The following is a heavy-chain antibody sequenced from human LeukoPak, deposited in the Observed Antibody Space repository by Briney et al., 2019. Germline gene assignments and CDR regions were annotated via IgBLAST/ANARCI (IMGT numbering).Heavy chain of an antibody. CDR3: AKGGRVGGGITMIRGVRNFYYYMDV. V-gene: IGHV3-13*01. CDR1: GFTFTTYD. Sequence: PGGSLRLSCAASGFTFTTYDMHWVRQATGKGLEWVSAIGTTGDTYYPGSVKGRFTISRENAKNSLYLQMNSLRAGDTAVYYCAKGGRVGGGITMIRGVRNFYYYMDVWGKGTTVIISS. D-gene: IGHD3-10*01. J-gene: IGHJ6*03. CDR2: IGTTGDT.